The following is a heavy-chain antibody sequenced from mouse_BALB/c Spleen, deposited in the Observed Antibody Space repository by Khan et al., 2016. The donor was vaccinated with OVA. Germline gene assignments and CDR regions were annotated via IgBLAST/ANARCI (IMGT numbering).Heavy chain of an antibody. CDR2: IIYTGYT. Sequence: EVQLQESGPSLVKPSQTLSLTCSVTGDFITTGYWTWIRKFPGNKLEYMGYIIYTGYTYYHPSLISRISIPRHTSNNQYYLQLNSVTDEDTAPYHCARSTYRCAFVNWGQGTMVTVS. CDR1: GDFITTGY. CDR3: ARSTYRCAFVN. V-gene: IGHV3-8*02. J-gene: IGHJ3*01.